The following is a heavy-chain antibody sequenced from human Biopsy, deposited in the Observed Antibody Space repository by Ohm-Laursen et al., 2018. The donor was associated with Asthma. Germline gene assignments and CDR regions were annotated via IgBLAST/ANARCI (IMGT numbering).Heavy chain of an antibody. CDR3: ARSYCGGDCYSPFDY. CDR2: IMPIFGTP. CDR1: GGTFSSYA. Sequence: SVKVSCKTSGGTFSSYAISWVRQAPGQGLEWMGGIMPIFGTPNYAQKFQHRLTITADDSTTTVYMELSSLKLEGTAVYFCARSYCGGDCYSPFDYWGQGSLVTVSS. D-gene: IGHD2-21*01. V-gene: IGHV1-69*13. J-gene: IGHJ4*02.